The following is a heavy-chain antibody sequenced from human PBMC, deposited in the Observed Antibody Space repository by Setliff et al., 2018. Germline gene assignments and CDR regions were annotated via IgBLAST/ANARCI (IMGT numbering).Heavy chain of an antibody. J-gene: IGHJ4*02. Sequence: SETLSLTCTVSGASVRSHYWSWIRQPPGKGLEWIGFIFYSGDTKSNPSLKSRVTMSVDTSKNQFSLKLSSVTAADTAVYYCARDRTYYGSGTYTRWFDYWGQGALVTVS. CDR2: IFYSGDT. D-gene: IGHD3-10*01. CDR1: GASVRSHY. CDR3: ARDRTYYGSGTYTRWFDY. V-gene: IGHV4-59*02.